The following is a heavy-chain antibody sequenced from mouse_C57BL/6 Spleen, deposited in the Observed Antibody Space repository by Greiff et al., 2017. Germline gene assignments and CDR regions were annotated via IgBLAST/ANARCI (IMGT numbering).Heavy chain of an antibody. CDR2: ISYSGST. CDR1: GYSITSGYD. J-gene: IGHJ2*01. CDR3: ARAGDYFDY. Sequence: DVQLQESGPGMVKPSQSLSLTCTVTGYSITSGYDWHWIRHFPGNQLEWMGYISYSGSTNYNPSLKSRISITHDTSKNHCILKLNSVTTEDTATYYCARAGDYFDYWGQGTTLTVSS. V-gene: IGHV3-1*01.